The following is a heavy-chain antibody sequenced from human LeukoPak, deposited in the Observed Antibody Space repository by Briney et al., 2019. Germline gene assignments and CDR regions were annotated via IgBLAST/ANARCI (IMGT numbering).Heavy chain of an antibody. V-gene: IGHV4-59*01. D-gene: IGHD5-12*01. CDR1: GDSITTYY. J-gene: IGHJ4*02. CDR3: ARRGSLDY. CDR2: IYYKGNT. Sequence: SETLSLTCTVSGDSITTYYWSWIRQPPGKGLEWIGYIYYKGNTNYNPSLKSRVTMSLDTSKNQFSLKLNSVTAADTAVYHCARRGSLDYWGQGTLVTVSS.